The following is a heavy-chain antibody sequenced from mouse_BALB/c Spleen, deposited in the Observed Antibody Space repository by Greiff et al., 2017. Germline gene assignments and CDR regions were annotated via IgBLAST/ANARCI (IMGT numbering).Heavy chain of an antibody. CDR1: GFNIKDTY. V-gene: IGHV14-3*02. CDR2: IDPANGNT. D-gene: IGHD1-2*01. Sequence: EVMLVESGAELVKPGASVKLSCTASGFNIKDTYMHWVKQRPEQGLEWIGRIDPANGNTKYDPKFQGKATITADTSSNTAYLQLSSLTSEDTAVYYCRIHYYGYLDYWGQGTTLTVSS. CDR3: RIHYYGYLDY. J-gene: IGHJ2*01.